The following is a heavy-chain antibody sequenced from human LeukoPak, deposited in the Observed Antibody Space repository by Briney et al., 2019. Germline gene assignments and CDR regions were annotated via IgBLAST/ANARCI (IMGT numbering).Heavy chain of an antibody. V-gene: IGHV3-7*01. CDR3: ARERGSGSYHPFDP. CDR1: GFTFSSYW. CDR2: IKQDGSEK. D-gene: IGHD3-10*01. J-gene: IGHJ5*02. Sequence: GGSLRLSCVASGFTFSSYWMSWVRQTPGRGLEWVANIKQDGSEKNYIDSVKGRFTISRDNAKDSLYLQMNSLRADDTAIYYCARERGSGSYHPFDPWGQGTLVTVSS.